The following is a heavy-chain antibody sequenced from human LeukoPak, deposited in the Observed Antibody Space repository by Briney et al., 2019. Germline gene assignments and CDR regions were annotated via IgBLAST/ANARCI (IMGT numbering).Heavy chain of an antibody. D-gene: IGHD3-22*01. Sequence: SETLSLTCTVSGGSINSGGYYWSWIRQHPGKGLEWIGYIYYSGSTYYNPSLKSRVTISVDTSKNQFSLKLSSVTAADTAVYYCARDPSGYFNYWGQGTLATVSS. CDR1: GGSINSGGYY. CDR2: IYYSGST. J-gene: IGHJ4*02. CDR3: ARDPSGYFNY. V-gene: IGHV4-31*03.